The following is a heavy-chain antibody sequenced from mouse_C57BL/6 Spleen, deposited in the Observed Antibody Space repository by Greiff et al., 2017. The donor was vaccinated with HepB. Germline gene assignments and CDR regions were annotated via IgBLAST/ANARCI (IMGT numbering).Heavy chain of an antibody. CDR2: ISSGSSTI. CDR1: GFTFSDYG. Sequence: EVKLMESGGGLVQPGGSLKLSCAASGFTFSDYGMHWVRQAPEKGLEWVAYISSGSSTIYYADTVKGRFTISRDNAKNTLFLQMTRLRAEDTAMYYCANGFRGYFDVWGTGTTVTVSS. V-gene: IGHV5-17*01. J-gene: IGHJ1*03. CDR3: ANGFRGYFDV. D-gene: IGHD2-2*01.